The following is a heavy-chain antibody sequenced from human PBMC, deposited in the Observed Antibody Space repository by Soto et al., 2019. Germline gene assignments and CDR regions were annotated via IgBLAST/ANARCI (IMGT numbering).Heavy chain of an antibody. CDR3: ARHEATYYNFYGMDV. V-gene: IGHV5-51*01. CDR2: FHPGGSDT. CDR1: GYSFTTYW. Sequence: GESLKISCESHGYSFTTYWITWVRQKPGKGLEWVGSFHPGGSDTRYSPSFQGQVTISADRSLATAYLQWSSLQAADTAIYYCARHEATYYNFYGMDVWGQGTTVTVSS. J-gene: IGHJ6*02.